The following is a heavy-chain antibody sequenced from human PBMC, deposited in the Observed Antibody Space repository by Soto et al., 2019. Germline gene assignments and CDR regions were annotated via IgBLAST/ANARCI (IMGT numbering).Heavy chain of an antibody. CDR3: ARRIDMTTKKTGMDV. V-gene: IGHV4-38-2*01. J-gene: IGHJ6*02. Sequence: SETLSLTCGVSGYSITSGHYWGWIRQPPGKGLEWIGIIHHSGSTYYNPSLKSRVTISIDTSRKQFSLKLTSVTAADTAVYYCARRIDMTTKKTGMDVWGQWTRVTVSS. CDR1: GYSITSGHY. CDR2: IHHSGST. D-gene: IGHD2-15*01.